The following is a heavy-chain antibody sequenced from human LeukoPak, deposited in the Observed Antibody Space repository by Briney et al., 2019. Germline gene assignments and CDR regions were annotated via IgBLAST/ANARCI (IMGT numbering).Heavy chain of an antibody. V-gene: IGHV1-69*05. J-gene: IGHJ6*03. CDR1: GGTFSSYA. Sequence: SVKVSCKASGGTFSSYAISWVRQAPGQGLEWMGGIIPIFGTANYAQKFQGRVTITTDESTSTAYMELSSLRSEDTAVYYCACSSGWLLHNEYYYYYYMDVWGKGITVTVSS. D-gene: IGHD3-22*01. CDR2: IIPIFGTA. CDR3: ACSSGWLLHNEYYYYYYMDV.